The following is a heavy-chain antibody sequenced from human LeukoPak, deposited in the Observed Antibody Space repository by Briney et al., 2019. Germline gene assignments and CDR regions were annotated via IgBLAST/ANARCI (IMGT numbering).Heavy chain of an antibody. CDR2: ISYDGSNK. CDR1: GFTFSSYA. D-gene: IGHD5-12*01. J-gene: IGHJ6*02. V-gene: IGHV3-30-3*01. Sequence: GGSLRLSCAASGFTFSSYAMHWVRQAPGKGLEWVALISYDGSNKYYADSVKGRFTISRDNAKNSMFLQMNSLRAEDTAVYYCATYPGLARMDVWGQGTTVTVSS. CDR3: ATYPGLARMDV.